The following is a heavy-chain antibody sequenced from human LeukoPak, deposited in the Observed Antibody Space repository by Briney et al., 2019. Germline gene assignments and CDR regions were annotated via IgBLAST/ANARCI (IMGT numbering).Heavy chain of an antibody. CDR3: ARGPPTMVRGVIRDYYYYGMDV. Sequence: XXEIXHXXSTNYNPSLKSRVTISVDASKSQFSLKLSSVTAADTAVYYCARGPPTMVRGVIRDYYYYGMDVWGQGTTVTVSS. V-gene: IGHV4-34*01. D-gene: IGHD3-10*01. CDR2: IXHXXST. J-gene: IGHJ6*02.